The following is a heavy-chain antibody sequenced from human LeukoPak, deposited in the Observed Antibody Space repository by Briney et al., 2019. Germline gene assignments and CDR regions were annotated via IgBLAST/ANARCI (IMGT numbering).Heavy chain of an antibody. V-gene: IGHV4-34*01. CDR1: GGSFSGYY. Sequence: SETLSLTCAVYGGSFSGYYWSWIRQPPGKGLEWIGEINHSGSTNYNPSLKSRVTISVDTSKNQFSLKLSSVTAADTAVYYCARVLGDSGYYYVGGGAYYYYGMDVWGQGTTVTVSS. CDR3: ARVLGDSGYYYVGGGAYYYYGMDV. D-gene: IGHD3-22*01. J-gene: IGHJ6*02. CDR2: INHSGST.